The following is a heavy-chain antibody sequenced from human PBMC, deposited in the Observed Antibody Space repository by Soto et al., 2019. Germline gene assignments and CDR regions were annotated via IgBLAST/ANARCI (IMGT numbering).Heavy chain of an antibody. CDR1: GYTFTSYY. D-gene: IGHD2-15*01. V-gene: IGHV1-46*03. CDR2: INPSGCST. J-gene: IGHJ4*02. CDR3: AGDLWYCSGDSCYSIDY. Sequence: QVQLVQAGAEVKKPGASVKVSCKASGYTFTSYYMHWVRQAPGQGLEWMGIINPSGCSTSYAQKVQGRVTKTKNTSTTTVYVQLSSFKSDDTAVYYSAGDLWYCSGDSCYSIDYWGQGALVAVSS.